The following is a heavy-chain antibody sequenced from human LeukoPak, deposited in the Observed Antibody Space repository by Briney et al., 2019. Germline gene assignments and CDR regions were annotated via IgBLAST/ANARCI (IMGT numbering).Heavy chain of an antibody. CDR1: VGSITNSF. V-gene: IGHV4-4*07. CDR2: IYSSGRT. CDR3: ARAPGGCGGTCAFDF. Sequence: SETLSLTCIVSVGSITNSFRSWLRQPARKGLEWLGRIYSSGRTNYNPSLKSRVTMSLDTSKNHISLKLTSVTAADTAVYYGARAPGGCGGTCAFDFWGQGALVTVSS. J-gene: IGHJ4*02. D-gene: IGHD2-15*01.